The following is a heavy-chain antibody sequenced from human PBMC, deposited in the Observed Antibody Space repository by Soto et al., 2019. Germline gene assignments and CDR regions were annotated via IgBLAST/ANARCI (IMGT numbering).Heavy chain of an antibody. CDR3: AIGRGGNKY. J-gene: IGHJ4*02. CDR2: TDQSGGT. V-gene: IGHV4-34*01. D-gene: IGHD3-16*01. CDR1: GGSFSPYY. Sequence: QVQLQQWGTGLLKSSETLSLNCAVYGGSFSPYYWSWVRQPPGKGLEWIGETDQSGGTYYNPSLKSRVTVSLDTSKNQFSLEVKSVTAVDTAVYYCAIGRGGNKYWGQGTLVTVSS.